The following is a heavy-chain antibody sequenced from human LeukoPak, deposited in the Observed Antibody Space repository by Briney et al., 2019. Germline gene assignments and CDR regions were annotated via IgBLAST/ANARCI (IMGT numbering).Heavy chain of an antibody. D-gene: IGHD2-2*01. V-gene: IGHV1-18*04. CDR1: GYTFTSYG. Sequence: ASVKVSCKASGYTFTSYGISWVRQAPGQGLEWMGWISAYNGNTNYAQKLQGRVTMTTDTSTSTAYMELRSLTSDDTPVYYCARGGGIVVVPDDAFDIWGQGIMVTVSS. CDR3: ARGGGIVVVPDDAFDI. J-gene: IGHJ3*02. CDR2: ISAYNGNT.